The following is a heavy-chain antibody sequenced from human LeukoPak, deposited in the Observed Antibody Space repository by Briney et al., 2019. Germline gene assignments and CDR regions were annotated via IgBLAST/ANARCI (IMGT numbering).Heavy chain of an antibody. J-gene: IGHJ3*02. Sequence: ASVKVSCKASGYTFSSFYMHWVRQAPGQGLEWMGIINPSSGSTSYAQKFQDRVTMTRDTSTSTVYMELSSLRSEDTAVHYCAREIAFRAGLDAFDIWGQGTMVTVSS. CDR2: INPSSGST. CDR3: AREIAFRAGLDAFDI. V-gene: IGHV1-46*01. CDR1: GYTFSSFY.